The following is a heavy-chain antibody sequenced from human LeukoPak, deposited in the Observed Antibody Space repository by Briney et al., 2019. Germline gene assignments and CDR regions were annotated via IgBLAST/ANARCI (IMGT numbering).Heavy chain of an antibody. CDR2: INHSGST. J-gene: IGHJ3*02. CDR3: ARLILGDAFDI. CDR1: GGSFSGYY. D-gene: IGHD3-9*01. Sequence: SETLSLTCAVYGGSFSGYYWSWIRQPPGKGLEWIGEINHSGSTNYNPSLKSRVTISVDTSKNQFSLKLSSVTAADTAVYYCARLILGDAFDIWGQGTMVTVSS. V-gene: IGHV4-34*01.